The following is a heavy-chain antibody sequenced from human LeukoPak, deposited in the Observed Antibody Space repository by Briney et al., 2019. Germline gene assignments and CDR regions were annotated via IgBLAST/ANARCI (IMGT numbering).Heavy chain of an antibody. Sequence: ASVKVSCKASGYTFTGYYMHWVRQAPGQGLEWMGWINPNSSGTNYAQKFQGRVTMTRDTSISTAYMELSRLRSDDTAVYYCARVLIRLRRNGDPLGYWGQGTLVTVSS. CDR1: GYTFTGYY. CDR2: INPNSSGT. V-gene: IGHV1-2*02. J-gene: IGHJ4*02. CDR3: ARVLIRLRRNGDPLGY. D-gene: IGHD4-17*01.